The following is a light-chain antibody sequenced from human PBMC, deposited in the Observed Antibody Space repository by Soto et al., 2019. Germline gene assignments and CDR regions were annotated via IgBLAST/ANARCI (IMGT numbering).Light chain of an antibody. CDR1: QGISSY. Sequence: IQLTQSPSSLSASVGDRVTITCRASQGISSYLAWYQQKPGQAPKLLIYAASTLQSGVPSRFSGSRSGTDFTLTISSLQPEDVATYYCQQLDSYPITFGQGTRLEIK. CDR3: QQLDSYPIT. V-gene: IGKV1-9*01. CDR2: AAS. J-gene: IGKJ5*01.